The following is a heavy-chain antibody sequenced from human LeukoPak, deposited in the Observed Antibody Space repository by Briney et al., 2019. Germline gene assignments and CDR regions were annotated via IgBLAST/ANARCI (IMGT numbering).Heavy chain of an antibody. Sequence: PGGSLRLSCAASGFALSSHWMTWVRQVPGRGPEWVANVNRDGSETYCLDSVKGRFTISKDNAKNSLYLQMNSLRAEDTALYHCARNNGMDVWGQGITVIVSS. V-gene: IGHV3-7*03. CDR2: VNRDGSET. CDR1: GFALSSHW. CDR3: ARNNGMDV. J-gene: IGHJ6*02.